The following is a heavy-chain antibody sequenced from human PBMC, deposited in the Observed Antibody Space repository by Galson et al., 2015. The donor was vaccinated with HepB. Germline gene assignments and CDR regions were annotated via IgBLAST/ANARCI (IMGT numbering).Heavy chain of an antibody. D-gene: IGHD3-22*01. CDR2: ISSNGGST. CDR3: VKDRMGITMIVVVTPSFYFDY. J-gene: IGHJ4*02. Sequence: SLRLSCAASGFTFSSYAMHWVRQAPGKGLEYVSAISSNGGSTYYADSVKGRFTISRDNSKNTLYLQMSSLRAEDTAVYYCVKDRMGITMIVVVTPSFYFDYWGQGTLVTVSS. CDR1: GFTFSSYA. V-gene: IGHV3-64D*06.